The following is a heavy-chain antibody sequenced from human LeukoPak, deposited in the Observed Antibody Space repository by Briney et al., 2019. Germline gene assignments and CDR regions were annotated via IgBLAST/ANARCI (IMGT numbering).Heavy chain of an antibody. Sequence: GGSLRLSCAASGLTVTNAWMNWVRQAPGKGLEWVGRIASKTDDGTTDYAAPVKGRFTISRDDSKNTLFLQMNSLKTEDTAVYYCTTGIRGDCGQGTLVTVSS. V-gene: IGHV3-15*04. CDR3: TTGIRGD. CDR2: IASKTDDGTT. J-gene: IGHJ4*02. CDR1: GLTVTNAW.